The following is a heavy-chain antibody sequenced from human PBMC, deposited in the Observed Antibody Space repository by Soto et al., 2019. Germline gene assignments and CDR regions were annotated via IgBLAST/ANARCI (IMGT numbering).Heavy chain of an antibody. Sequence: QITLKESGPTLVKPTPTLTLTCTFSGFSLSADGVGVGWIRQPPGKALEWLALIYWDDDQRYSPSLKTRLTITKDTSKNQVVLTMTNMDPVDTATYYCAHAYGGTSWPNDAFDVWGQGTVVTVSS. V-gene: IGHV2-5*02. CDR3: AHAYGGTSWPNDAFDV. J-gene: IGHJ3*01. CDR1: GFSLSADGVG. CDR2: IYWDDDQ. D-gene: IGHD2-2*01.